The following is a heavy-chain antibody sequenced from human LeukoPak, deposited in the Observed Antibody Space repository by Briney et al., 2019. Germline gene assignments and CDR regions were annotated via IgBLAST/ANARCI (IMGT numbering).Heavy chain of an antibody. J-gene: IGHJ4*02. Sequence: GGSLRLSCAASGFTFDDYAMHWVRQAPGKGLEWVSGISWNSGSIGYADSVKGRFTISRDNAKNSLYLQTNSLRAEDTALYYCAKDPKYSSGWYGSYFDYWGQGTLVTVSS. D-gene: IGHD6-19*01. V-gene: IGHV3-9*01. CDR3: AKDPKYSSGWYGSYFDY. CDR2: ISWNSGSI. CDR1: GFTFDDYA.